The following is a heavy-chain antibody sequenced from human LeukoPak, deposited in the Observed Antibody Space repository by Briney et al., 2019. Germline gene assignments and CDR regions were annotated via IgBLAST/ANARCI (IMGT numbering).Heavy chain of an antibody. Sequence: GGSLRLSCAASGFTVSSNYMSWVRQAPGKGLEWVSVIYSGGSTYYTDSVKGRFTISRDNSKNTLYLQMNSLRPEDTAVYYCARDQRSESYYPWGWFDPWGQGTLVTVSS. V-gene: IGHV3-66*02. J-gene: IGHJ5*02. CDR1: GFTVSSNY. CDR3: ARDQRSESYYPWGWFDP. CDR2: IYSGGST. D-gene: IGHD1-26*01.